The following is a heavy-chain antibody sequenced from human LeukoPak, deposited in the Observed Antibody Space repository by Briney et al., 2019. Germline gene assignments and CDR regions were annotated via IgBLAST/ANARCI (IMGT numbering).Heavy chain of an antibody. D-gene: IGHD3-10*01. CDR3: ARDYLGFGESGFDY. J-gene: IGHJ4*02. CDR2: ISSRSNYI. V-gene: IGHV3-21*01. CDR1: GFSFSDHN. Sequence: GGSLRLSCAVSGFSFSDHNMNWVRHAPGKGLEWVASISSRSNYIYYADSVKGRVTVSRDNARNSLFLQMTSLRAEDTAVYYCARDYLGFGESGFDYWGQGTQVIVSS.